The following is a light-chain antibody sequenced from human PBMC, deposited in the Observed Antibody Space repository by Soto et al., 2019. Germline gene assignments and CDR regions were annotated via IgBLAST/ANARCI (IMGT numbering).Light chain of an antibody. V-gene: IGKV3-11*01. CDR3: QQYGSSPRT. J-gene: IGKJ1*01. Sequence: EIVLTQSPATLSLSPGERATLPCRSSQSVSSYLAWYQQKPGQAPRLLIYDASNRATGIPARFSGSGSGTDFTLTISSLEPEDFAVYYCQQYGSSPRTFGQGTKVDIK. CDR1: QSVSSY. CDR2: DAS.